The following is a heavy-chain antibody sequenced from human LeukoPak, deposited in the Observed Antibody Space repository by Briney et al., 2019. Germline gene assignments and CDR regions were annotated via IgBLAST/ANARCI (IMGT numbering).Heavy chain of an antibody. CDR2: IYTSGST. V-gene: IGHV4-4*07. D-gene: IGHD5-18*01. Sequence: WETLSLTGTVSGGSISSYYWSWIRQPAGKGLEWIGRIYTSGSTNYNPSLKSRVTMSVDTSKNQFSLKLNSVTASDTAMYYCARSVVGYDNFDYWGQGTLVTVSS. CDR1: GGSISSYY. J-gene: IGHJ4*02. CDR3: ARSVVGYDNFDY.